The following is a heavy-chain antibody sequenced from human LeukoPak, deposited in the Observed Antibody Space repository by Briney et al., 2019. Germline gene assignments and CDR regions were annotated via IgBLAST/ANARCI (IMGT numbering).Heavy chain of an antibody. V-gene: IGHV3-23*01. CDR2: LDTKGDT. CDR1: GFTISNYA. CDR3: AGRSCTNGVCPFDY. D-gene: IGHD2-8*01. J-gene: IGHJ4*02. Sequence: PGGSLRLSCAASGFTISNYAMTWVRQAAGKGLERISSLDTKGDTYYADSVKGRFTISRDTSRNTLFLQMNGLGGEDTAVYFCAGRSCTNGVCPFDYWGQGTLVTVSS.